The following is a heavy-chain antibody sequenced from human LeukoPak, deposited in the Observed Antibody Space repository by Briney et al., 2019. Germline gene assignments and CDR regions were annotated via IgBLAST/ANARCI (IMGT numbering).Heavy chain of an antibody. J-gene: IGHJ6*02. CDR3: AGTRGLDYYYGMDV. Sequence: ASVKVSCKASGYTFTSYGISWVRQAPGQELEWMGWISAYNGNTNYAQKLQGRVTMTTDTSTSTAYMGLRSLRSDDTAVYYCAGTRGLDYYYGMDVWGQGTTVTVSS. CDR2: ISAYNGNT. D-gene: IGHD3-10*01. V-gene: IGHV1-18*01. CDR1: GYTFTSYG.